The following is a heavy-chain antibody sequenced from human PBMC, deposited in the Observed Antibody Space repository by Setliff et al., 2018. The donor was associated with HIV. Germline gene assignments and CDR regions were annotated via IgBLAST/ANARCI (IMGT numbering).Heavy chain of an antibody. CDR3: ARARITMTGGRLEPYAFDR. CDR1: GGAFSTYY. V-gene: IGHV4-4*07. CDR2: VHSTGTT. J-gene: IGHJ3*01. Sequence: SETLSLTCTVSGGAFSTYYWSWIRQPAGEGLEYIGRVHSTGTTIYNPSLKSRVTMSVDTSENQLSLKLRSVTAADTAVYYCARARITMTGGRLEPYAFDRWGQGTKVTVSS. D-gene: IGHD3-22*01.